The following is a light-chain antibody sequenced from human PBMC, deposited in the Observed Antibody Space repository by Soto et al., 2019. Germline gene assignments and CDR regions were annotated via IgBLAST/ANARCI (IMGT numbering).Light chain of an antibody. CDR1: QSISNS. J-gene: IGKJ2*01. CDR2: TAS. CDR3: QQSYSTPRT. Sequence: IQMTQSPSSLSASVGDRVTITCRASQSISNSLNWYQQKAGKAPKLLINTASSLQSGVPSRFSGSGFGTDFTLTISSLPPEDFATYYCQQSYSTPRTFGQGTKVEIK. V-gene: IGKV1-39*01.